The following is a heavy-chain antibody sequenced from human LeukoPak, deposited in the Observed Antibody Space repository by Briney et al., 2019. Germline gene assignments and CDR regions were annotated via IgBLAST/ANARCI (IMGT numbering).Heavy chain of an antibody. Sequence: SETLSLTCAVYGGSFSGYYWSWLRQPPGKGLEWIGEINHSGTTSYNPSLKRRVTISVDTSKNQFSLKLSSVTAADTAVYYCAREASRGSYWVYWGQGTLVTVSS. J-gene: IGHJ4*02. CDR1: GGSFSGYY. V-gene: IGHV4-34*01. CDR3: AREASRGSYWVY. D-gene: IGHD3-10*01. CDR2: INHSGTT.